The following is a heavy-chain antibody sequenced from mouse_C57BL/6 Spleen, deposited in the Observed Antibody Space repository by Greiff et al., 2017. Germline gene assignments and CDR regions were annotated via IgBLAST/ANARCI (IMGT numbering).Heavy chain of an antibody. Sequence: VQLQQSGTVLARPGASVKMSCKTSGYTFTSYWMHWVNQRPGQGLEWIGAIYPGNSDTSYNQKFKGKAKLTAVTSASTAYMELSSLTNEDSAVYYCTSYYGSRIYAMDYWGQGTSVTVSS. CDR2: IYPGNSDT. D-gene: IGHD1-1*01. V-gene: IGHV1-5*01. CDR3: TSYYGSRIYAMDY. J-gene: IGHJ4*01. CDR1: GYTFTSYW.